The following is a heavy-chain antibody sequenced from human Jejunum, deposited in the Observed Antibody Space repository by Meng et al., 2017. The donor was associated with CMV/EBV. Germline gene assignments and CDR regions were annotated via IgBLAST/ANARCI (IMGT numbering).Heavy chain of an antibody. CDR3: ARDSSTSFDY. Sequence: EAGHGLVSPSETLSRTCSVPGGPITSYFWSWIRQPAGKGMEWIGRMSSSGSTYYNPSLKSRVTMSMDTAKNQFSLKLTSVTAADTAMYYCARDSSTSFDYWGQGTLVTVSS. CDR1: GGPITSYF. V-gene: IGHV4-4*07. J-gene: IGHJ4*02. CDR2: MSSSGST.